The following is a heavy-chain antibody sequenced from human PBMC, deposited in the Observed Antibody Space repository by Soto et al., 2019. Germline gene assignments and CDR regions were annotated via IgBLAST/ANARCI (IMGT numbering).Heavy chain of an antibody. J-gene: IGHJ3*02. D-gene: IGHD3-22*01. CDR2: IWYDGSNK. CDR1: GFTFSSYG. Sequence: QVQLVESGGGVVQPGRSLRLSCVASGFTFSSYGMHWVRQAPGKGLEWVAVIWYDGSNKYYADSVKGRFTISRDNSKNTLYLQMNSLRAEDTAVYYCARPHSSGYYSDAFDIWGQGTMVTVSS. V-gene: IGHV3-33*01. CDR3: ARPHSSGYYSDAFDI.